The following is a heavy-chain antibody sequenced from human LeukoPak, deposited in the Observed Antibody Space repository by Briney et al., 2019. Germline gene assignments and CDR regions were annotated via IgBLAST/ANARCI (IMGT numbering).Heavy chain of an antibody. D-gene: IGHD3-9*01. CDR1: GYTFTGYY. CDR2: INPNSGGT. J-gene: IGHJ4*02. CDR3: ARDREGYFDWTDY. V-gene: IGHV1-2*02. Sequence: ASVKVSCKASGYTFTGYYMHWVRQAPGQGLEWMGWINPNSGGTNYAQKFQGRVTMTRDTSISTDYMELNRLRSDDTAVYYCARDREGYFDWTDYWGQGTLATVSS.